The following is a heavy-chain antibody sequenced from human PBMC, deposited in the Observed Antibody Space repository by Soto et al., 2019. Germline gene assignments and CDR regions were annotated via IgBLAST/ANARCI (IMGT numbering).Heavy chain of an antibody. J-gene: IGHJ4*02. V-gene: IGHV1-69*13. CDR2: IIPIFGTA. CDR3: ASRRGYDSSGYYDY. D-gene: IGHD3-22*01. Sequence: SVKFSCTASGGTFSSYAISWVRQAPGQGLEWMGGIIPIFGTANYAHKFQGRVTIPADESTSTAYMELSSLRSEDTAVYYCASRRGYDSSGYYDYWGQGTLVTVSS. CDR1: GGTFSSYA.